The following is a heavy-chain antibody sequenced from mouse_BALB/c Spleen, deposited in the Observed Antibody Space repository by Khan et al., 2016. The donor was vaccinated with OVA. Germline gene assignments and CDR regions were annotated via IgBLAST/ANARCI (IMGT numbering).Heavy chain of an antibody. J-gene: IGHJ2*01. Sequence: EVELVESGGGLVKPGGSLKVSCAASGFTFSSYAMSWVRQTPEKRLEWVATISSGGSFTYYPDSVQGRFTISSDNGKNTLYLLLSSLTSEDAAMCCCVRVYVGYFEYWGQGTTLTVSS. CDR1: GFTFSSYA. V-gene: IGHV5-9-3*01. D-gene: IGHD1-1*01. CDR2: ISSGGSFT. CDR3: VRVYVGYFEY.